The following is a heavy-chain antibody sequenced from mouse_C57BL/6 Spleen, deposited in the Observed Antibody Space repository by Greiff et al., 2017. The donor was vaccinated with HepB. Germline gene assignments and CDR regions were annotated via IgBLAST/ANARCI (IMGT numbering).Heavy chain of an antibody. CDR3: ARRSSSGYRGFAY. Sequence: QVQLQQSGAELVMPGASVKLSCKASGYTFTSYWMHWVKQRPGQGLEWIGEIDPSDSYTNYNQKFKGKSTLTVDKSSSTAYMQLSSLTSEDSAVYYCARRSSSGYRGFAYWGQGTLVTVSA. CDR2: IDPSDSYT. D-gene: IGHD3-2*02. V-gene: IGHV1-69*01. J-gene: IGHJ3*01. CDR1: GYTFTSYW.